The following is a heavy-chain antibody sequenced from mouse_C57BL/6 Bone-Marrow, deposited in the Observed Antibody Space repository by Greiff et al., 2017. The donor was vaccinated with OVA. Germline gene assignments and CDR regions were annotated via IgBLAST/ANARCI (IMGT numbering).Heavy chain of an antibody. Sequence: VKLMESGGGLVQPGGSPKLSCAASGFTFSDAWIHWVRQSPEKGLEWVAEIRNKANNHATYYAESVKGRFTISRDDSKSSVYLQMNSLRAEEGGIYYCTSLWLLGKKNYWGQGTTLTVSS. J-gene: IGHJ2*01. CDR1: GFTFSDAW. D-gene: IGHD2-2*01. CDR3: TSLWLLGKKNY. CDR2: IRNKANNHAT. V-gene: IGHV6-6*01.